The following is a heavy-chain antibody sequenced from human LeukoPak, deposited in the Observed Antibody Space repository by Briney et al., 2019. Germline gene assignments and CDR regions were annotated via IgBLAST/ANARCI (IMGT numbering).Heavy chain of an antibody. J-gene: IGHJ4*02. Sequence: GGSLRLSCAASGFTFDDYAMHWVRQAPGKGLEWVSGISWNSGSIGYADSVKGRFTISRDSAKNSLYLQMNSLRAEDTALYYCAKDKSAMVRGVIRPDYWGQGTLVTVST. CDR2: ISWNSGSI. V-gene: IGHV3-9*01. CDR1: GFTFDDYA. D-gene: IGHD3-10*01. CDR3: AKDKSAMVRGVIRPDY.